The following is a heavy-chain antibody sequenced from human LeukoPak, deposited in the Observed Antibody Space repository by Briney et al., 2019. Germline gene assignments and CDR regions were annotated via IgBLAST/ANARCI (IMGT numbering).Heavy chain of an antibody. CDR3: ATLPYYYGSGRSFDY. CDR1: GFTFSSYG. D-gene: IGHD3-10*01. Sequence: PGRSLRLSCAASGFTFSSYGMHWVRQAPGKGLEWVAVIWYDGSNKYYADSVKGRFTISRDNSKNTLYLQMNSLRAEDTAVYYCATLPYYYGSGRSFDYWGQGTLVTVSS. V-gene: IGHV3-33*01. J-gene: IGHJ4*02. CDR2: IWYDGSNK.